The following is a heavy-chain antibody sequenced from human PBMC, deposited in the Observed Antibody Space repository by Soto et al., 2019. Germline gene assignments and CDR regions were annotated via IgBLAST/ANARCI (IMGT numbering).Heavy chain of an antibody. V-gene: IGHV1-69*12. J-gene: IGHJ6*01. CDR2: IIPVFGTP. Sequence: QVQLVQSGAEVKKPGSSVKVSCKASGGTLSNYGISWVRQAPGQGLEWMGGIIPVFGTPNYAQKFQGRVTITADEATTRVYMEVSSLTSEDTAVYYCWRGDATKIVVTTYYGMNVWVQGTKITICS. CDR1: GGTLSNYG. D-gene: IGHD3-22*01. CDR3: WRGDATKIVVTTYYGMNV.